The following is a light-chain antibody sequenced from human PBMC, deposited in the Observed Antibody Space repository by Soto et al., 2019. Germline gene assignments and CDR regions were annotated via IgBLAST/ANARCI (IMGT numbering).Light chain of an antibody. CDR3: SLYTSSDTPYV. V-gene: IGLV2-14*01. CDR2: VVS. J-gene: IGLJ1*01. Sequence: QSALTQPASVSGSPGQSITISCTGTSSDVGGYDYVSWYQQHPDKAPKLIIYVVSNRPSGVSNRFSGSKSGNTASLTISGLQAEDEADYYCSLYTSSDTPYVFGTGTQLTVL. CDR1: SSDVGGYDY.